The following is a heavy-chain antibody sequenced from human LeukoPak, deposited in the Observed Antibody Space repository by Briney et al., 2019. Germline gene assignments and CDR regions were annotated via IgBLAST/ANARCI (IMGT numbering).Heavy chain of an antibody. CDR1: DASFSSNTYY. CDR2: AFNNEGT. Sequence: SETLSLTCTVSDASFSSNTYYWGWIRQPPGKGLEWIGSAFNNEGTYYSPSLRRRVTISRDTSKKQLSLRLSSLTAADTAVYYCASWRKGDAFDIWGQGTMVTVSS. D-gene: IGHD1-14*01. J-gene: IGHJ3*02. CDR3: ASWRKGDAFDI. V-gene: IGHV4-39*07.